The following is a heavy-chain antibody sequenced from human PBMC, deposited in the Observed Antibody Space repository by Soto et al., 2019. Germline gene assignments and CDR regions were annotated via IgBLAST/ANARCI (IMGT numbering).Heavy chain of an antibody. D-gene: IGHD3-9*01. CDR1: GGTFSSYA. CDR2: IIPIFGTA. Sequence: GASVKVSCKASGGTFSSYAISWVRRAPGQGLEWMGGIIPIFGTANYAQKFQGRVTITADESTSTAYMELSSLRSEDTAVYYCARARAHILTGYYHDFDYWGQGTLVTVSS. V-gene: IGHV1-69*13. J-gene: IGHJ4*02. CDR3: ARARAHILTGYYHDFDY.